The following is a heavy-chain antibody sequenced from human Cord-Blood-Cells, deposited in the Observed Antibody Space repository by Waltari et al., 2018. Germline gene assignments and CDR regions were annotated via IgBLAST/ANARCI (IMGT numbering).Heavy chain of an antibody. CDR2: INHSGRT. J-gene: IGHJ4*02. CDR1: GGSFSGYY. Sequence: QVQLQQWGAGLLKPSETLSLTCAVYGGSFSGYYWSWIRQPPGKGLEWIGEINHSGRTNSNPSLKSRVTISVDTSKNQFSLKLSSVTAADTAVYYCARGLSITMVRGVNRGYFDYWGQGTLVTVSS. V-gene: IGHV4-34*01. CDR3: ARGLSITMVRGVNRGYFDY. D-gene: IGHD3-10*01.